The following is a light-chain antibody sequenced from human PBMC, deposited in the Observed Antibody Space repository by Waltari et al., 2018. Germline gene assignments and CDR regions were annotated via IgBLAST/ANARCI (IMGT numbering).Light chain of an antibody. V-gene: IGLV3-21*04. CDR3: QVWGAAGDPPRT. Sequence: SYVLTQPPSVSVTPGATATITCRGDRIGGKSVHWYQKKAGQAPVVVIYYDIDRPSGIPARFSGSNSGHTATLTISGVEAGDEADYYCQVWGAAGDPPRTFGGGTKLTVL. CDR2: YDI. CDR1: RIGGKS. J-gene: IGLJ2*01.